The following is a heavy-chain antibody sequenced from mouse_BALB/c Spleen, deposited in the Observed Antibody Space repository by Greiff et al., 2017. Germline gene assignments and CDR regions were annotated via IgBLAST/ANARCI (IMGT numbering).Heavy chain of an antibody. CDR3: ARFYDYDVGYAMDY. D-gene: IGHD2-4*01. CDR1: GYSITSDYA. Sequence: EVKLMESGPGLVKPSQSLSLTCTVTGYSITSDYAWNWIRQFPGNKLEWMGYISYSGSTSYNPSLKSRISITRDTSKNQFFLQLNSVTTEDTATYYCARFYDYDVGYAMDYWGQGTSVTVSS. CDR2: ISYSGST. J-gene: IGHJ4*01. V-gene: IGHV3-2*02.